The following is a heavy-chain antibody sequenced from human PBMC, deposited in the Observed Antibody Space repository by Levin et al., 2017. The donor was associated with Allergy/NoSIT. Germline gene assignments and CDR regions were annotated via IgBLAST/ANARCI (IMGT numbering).Heavy chain of an antibody. CDR3: ASAGYSSSWYKY. V-gene: IGHV3-33*01. Sequence: PGGSLRLSCAASGFTFSSYGMHWVRQAPGKGLEWVAVIWYDGSNKYYADSVKGRFTISRDNSKNTLYLQMNSLRAEDTAVYYCASAGYSSSWYKYWGQGTLVTVSS. D-gene: IGHD6-13*01. J-gene: IGHJ4*02. CDR2: IWYDGSNK. CDR1: GFTFSSYG.